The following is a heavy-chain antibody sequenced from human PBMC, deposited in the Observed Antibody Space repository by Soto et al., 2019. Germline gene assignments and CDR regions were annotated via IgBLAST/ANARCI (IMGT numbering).Heavy chain of an antibody. CDR3: ARYAAAALDNYYYGMDV. Sequence: QVQLQESGPGLVKPSETLSLTCTVSGGSISSYYWSWIRQPPGKGLEWIGSIYYSGSTNYNPSLKSRVTISVDTSKNQSSLKRSSVTAADTAVYYCARYAAAALDNYYYGMDVWGQGTTVTVSS. D-gene: IGHD2-2*01. CDR2: IYYSGST. J-gene: IGHJ6*02. V-gene: IGHV4-59*01. CDR1: GGSISSYY.